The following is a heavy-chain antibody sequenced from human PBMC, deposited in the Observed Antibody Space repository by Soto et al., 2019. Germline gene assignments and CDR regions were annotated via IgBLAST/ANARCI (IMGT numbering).Heavy chain of an antibody. V-gene: IGHV3-23*01. D-gene: IGHD3-10*01. CDR1: GFTFSSYA. Sequence: GGSLRLSCAASGFTFSSYAMSWVRQAPGKGLEWVSAISGSGGSTYYADSVKGRFTISRDNSKNTLYLQMNSLRAEDTAVYYCAKGPDVLRFEELFDYWGQGTLVTVSS. CDR2: ISGSGGST. J-gene: IGHJ4*02. CDR3: AKGPDVLRFEELFDY.